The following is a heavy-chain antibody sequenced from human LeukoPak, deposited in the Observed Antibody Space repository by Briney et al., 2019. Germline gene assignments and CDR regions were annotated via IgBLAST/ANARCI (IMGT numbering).Heavy chain of an antibody. CDR1: AFTFEDYA. J-gene: IGHJ6*02. V-gene: IGHV3-43*02. D-gene: IGHD2-2*01. CDR2: VSGDGYTT. Sequence: GGSLRLSCVASAFTFEDYAMSWVRHVPGKGLEWVSLVSGDGYTTYYADSVKGRFSISRDNRKNSLYLQMNSLRADDTALYYCAKEVVEVIPTAVDGELYFYYYGMDVWGQGTTVIVSS. CDR3: AKEVVEVIPTAVDGELYFYYYGMDV.